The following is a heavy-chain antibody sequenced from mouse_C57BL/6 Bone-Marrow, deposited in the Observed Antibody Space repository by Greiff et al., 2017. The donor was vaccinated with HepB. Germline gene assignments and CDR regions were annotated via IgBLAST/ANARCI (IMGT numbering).Heavy chain of an antibody. Sequence: QVQLQQPGAELVKPGASVKLSCKASGYTFTSYWMQWVNQRPGQGLEWIGEIDPSDSYTNYNQKFKGKATLTVDTSSSTAYMQLSSLTSEDSAVYYCARDPELWLRRGFDYWGQGTTLTVSS. CDR3: ARDPELWLRRGFDY. J-gene: IGHJ2*01. CDR2: IDPSDSYT. D-gene: IGHD2-2*01. V-gene: IGHV1-50*01. CDR1: GYTFTSYW.